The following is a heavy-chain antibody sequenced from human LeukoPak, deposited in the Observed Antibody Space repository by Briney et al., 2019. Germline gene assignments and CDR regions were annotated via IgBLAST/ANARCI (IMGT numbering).Heavy chain of an antibody. D-gene: IGHD6-19*01. Sequence: GGSLGLSSAASGFTFSSYGIQWVRQAPGKGLEWVSFIRYDGSSNHYADSVKGRFTISRDDSKNTAYLQMNSLTAEDTAVYYCARCNGQWPNYYPDSWGQGTLVTVSS. J-gene: IGHJ4*02. V-gene: IGHV3-30*02. CDR3: ARCNGQWPNYYPDS. CDR2: IRYDGSSN. CDR1: GFTFSSYG.